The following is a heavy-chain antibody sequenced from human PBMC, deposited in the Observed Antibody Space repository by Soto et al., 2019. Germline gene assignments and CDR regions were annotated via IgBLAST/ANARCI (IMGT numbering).Heavy chain of an antibody. J-gene: IGHJ6*02. CDR2: ISSSSSTI. CDR3: ARDRSSDNILGYYYYGMDV. D-gene: IGHD3-9*01. CDR1: GFTFSSYS. Sequence: EVQLVESGGGLVQPRGSLRLSCAASGFTFSSYSMNWVRQAPGKGLEWVSYISSSSSTIYYADSVKGRFTISRDNAKNSLYLQMNSLRDEDTAVYYCARDRSSDNILGYYYYGMDVWGQGTTVTVSS. V-gene: IGHV3-48*02.